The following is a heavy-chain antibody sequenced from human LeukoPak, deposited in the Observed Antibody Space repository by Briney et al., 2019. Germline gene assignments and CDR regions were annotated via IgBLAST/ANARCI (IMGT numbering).Heavy chain of an antibody. CDR3: ARAAGYLSYFDL. J-gene: IGHJ2*01. CDR2: ISNSDNTR. Sequence: GGSLRLSCAASGFTFSTYQMNWVRQAPGKGLEWVSYISNSDNTRYYTDSVKGRFTISRDNAKNSLYLQMNNLRAEDTGVYYCARAAGYLSYFDLWGRGTLVTVSS. V-gene: IGHV3-48*03. D-gene: IGHD3-9*01. CDR1: GFTFSTYQ.